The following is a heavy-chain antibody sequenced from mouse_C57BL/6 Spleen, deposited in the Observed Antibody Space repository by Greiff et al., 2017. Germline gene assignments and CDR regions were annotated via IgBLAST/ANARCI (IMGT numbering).Heavy chain of an antibody. Sequence: VKQSHGKSLEWIGDINPNNGGTSYNQKFKGKATLTVDKSSSTAYMELRSLTSEDSAVYYCARFGYSNYVGYWGQGTTLTVSS. CDR2: INPNNGGT. CDR3: ARFGYSNYVGY. V-gene: IGHV1-26*01. J-gene: IGHJ2*01. D-gene: IGHD2-5*01.